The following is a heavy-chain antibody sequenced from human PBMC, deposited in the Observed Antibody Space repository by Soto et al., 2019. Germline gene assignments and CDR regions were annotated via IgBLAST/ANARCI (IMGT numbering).Heavy chain of an antibody. CDR3: ARGDFAGSGSYYPVGYYYYYMDG. J-gene: IGHJ6*03. CDR1: GGSVSSGSYY. V-gene: IGHV4-61*01. Sequence: AETLSLTCTVSGGSVSSGSYYWSWIRQPPGKGLEWIGYIYYSGSTNYNPSLKSRVTISVDTSKNQFSLKLSSVTAADTAVYYCARGDFAGSGSYYPVGYYYYYMDGWGKGTTVTVSS. CDR2: IYYSGST. D-gene: IGHD3-10*01.